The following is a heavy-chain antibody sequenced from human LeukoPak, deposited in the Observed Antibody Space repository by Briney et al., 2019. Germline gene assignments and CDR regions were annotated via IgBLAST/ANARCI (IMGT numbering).Heavy chain of an antibody. J-gene: IGHJ6*02. CDR2: ISSSGSTI. V-gene: IGHV3-48*03. CDR1: GFTFSSYE. Sequence: PGGSLRLSCAASGFTFSSYEMNWVRQAPGKGLEWVSYISSSGSTIYYAGSVKGRFTISRDNAKNSLYLQMNSLRAEDTAVYYCAREGITMVRGAYYYYGMDVWGQGTTVTVSS. CDR3: AREGITMVRGAYYYYGMDV. D-gene: IGHD3-10*01.